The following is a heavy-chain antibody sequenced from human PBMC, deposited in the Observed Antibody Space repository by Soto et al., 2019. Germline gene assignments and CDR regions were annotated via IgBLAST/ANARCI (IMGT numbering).Heavy chain of an antibody. CDR3: ARAHGSSWYDWFDP. CDR1: GGTFSSYA. J-gene: IGHJ5*02. CDR2: IIPLFGTT. D-gene: IGHD6-13*01. V-gene: IGHV1-69*13. Sequence: SVKVSCKASGGTFSSYAISWVRQAPGRGLEWMGGIIPLFGTTNYAQKFRGRVTVTADESTSTVYMEVRSLRFEDTAVYYCARAHGSSWYDWFDPWGQGTLVTVSS.